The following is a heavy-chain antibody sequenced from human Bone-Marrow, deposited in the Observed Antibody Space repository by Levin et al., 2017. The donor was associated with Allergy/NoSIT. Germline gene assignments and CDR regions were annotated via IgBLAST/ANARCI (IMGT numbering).Heavy chain of an antibody. CDR3: STIQDKDAFDL. CDR1: GASISSGNYY. D-gene: IGHD3-3*01. Sequence: SETLSLTCAVSGASISSGNYYWTWIRLPPGKGLEWIGYIYYTGHTYSNPSLKSRMTMSIDTSKNQFSLHLNSVTAADTAVYYCSTIQDKDAFDLWGHGTMVTVSS. V-gene: IGHV4-30-4*01. CDR2: IYYTGHT. J-gene: IGHJ3*01.